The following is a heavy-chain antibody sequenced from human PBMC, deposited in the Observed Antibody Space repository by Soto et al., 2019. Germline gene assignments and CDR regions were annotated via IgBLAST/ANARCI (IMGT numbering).Heavy chain of an antibody. D-gene: IGHD1-26*01. CDR1: GGSFSGYY. V-gene: IGHV4-34*01. CDR3: ARGRRKGWEIIRYPPTLFDY. J-gene: IGHJ4*02. Sequence: SETLSLTCAVYGGSFSGYYWSWIRQPPGKGLEWIGEINHSGSTNYNPSLKSRVTISVDTSKNQFSLKLSSVTAADTAVYYCARGRRKGWEIIRYPPTLFDYWGQGTLVTVSS. CDR2: INHSGST.